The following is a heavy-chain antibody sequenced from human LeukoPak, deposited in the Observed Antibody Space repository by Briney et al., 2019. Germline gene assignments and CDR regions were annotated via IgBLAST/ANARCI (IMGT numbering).Heavy chain of an antibody. CDR1: GGTFSSYA. D-gene: IGHD2-2*01. Sequence: GASVKVSCKASGGTFSSYAISWVRQAPGQGLEWMGGIIPIFGTANYAQKFQGRVTITADKSTSTAYMELSSLRSEDTAVYYCATLTSIVVVPASTSYFDYWGQGTLVTVSS. V-gene: IGHV1-69*06. CDR2: IIPIFGTA. J-gene: IGHJ4*02. CDR3: ATLTSIVVVPASTSYFDY.